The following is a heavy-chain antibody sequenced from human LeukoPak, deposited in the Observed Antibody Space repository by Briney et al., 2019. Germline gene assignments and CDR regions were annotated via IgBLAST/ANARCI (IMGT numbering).Heavy chain of an antibody. Sequence: PGGSLRLSCAASGFTFSSYSMNWVRQAPGKGLEWVSYISSSGSTIYYADSVKGRFTISRDNAKNSLYLQMNSLRAEDTAVYYCARVRRYCSSTSCYDSGMDVWGQGTTVTVSS. CDR3: ARVRRYCSSTSCYDSGMDV. D-gene: IGHD2-2*01. J-gene: IGHJ6*02. V-gene: IGHV3-48*04. CDR2: ISSSGSTI. CDR1: GFTFSSYS.